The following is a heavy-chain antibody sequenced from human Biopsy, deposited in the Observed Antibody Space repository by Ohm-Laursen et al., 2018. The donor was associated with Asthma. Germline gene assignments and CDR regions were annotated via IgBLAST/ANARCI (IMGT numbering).Heavy chain of an antibody. CDR1: GGSVNYYY. Sequence: LSLTCPVSGGSVNYYYWNWIRQPPGKGLEWVSSISSSGSTTYPAESVKGRFTISRDNAQKSLFLHMGSLRAEDTAIYYCARVFESSEWGPFYHFGLDVWGQGTTVAVSS. J-gene: IGHJ6*02. V-gene: IGHV3-11*01. CDR3: ARVFESSEWGPFYHFGLDV. CDR2: ISSSGSTT. D-gene: IGHD6-25*01.